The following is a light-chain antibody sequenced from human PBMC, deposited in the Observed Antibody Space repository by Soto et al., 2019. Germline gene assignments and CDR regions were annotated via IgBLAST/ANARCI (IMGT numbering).Light chain of an antibody. CDR3: QQYGKSPTWT. Sequence: EIVLTQSPGTLSLSPGERATLSCRASQSVGGSYLAWYQQKPGQAPRLLIYGASSRATGIPDRFSGSGSGTDFTLTISGLEPEDFAVYYGQQYGKSPTWTVGQGTKVDTK. CDR2: GAS. CDR1: QSVGGSY. J-gene: IGKJ1*01. V-gene: IGKV3-20*01.